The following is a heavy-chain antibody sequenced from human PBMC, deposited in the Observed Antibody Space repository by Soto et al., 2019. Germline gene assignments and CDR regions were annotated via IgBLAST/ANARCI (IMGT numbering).Heavy chain of an antibody. J-gene: IGHJ4*02. V-gene: IGHV3-72*01. CDR1: GFTFSDNY. CDR3: ARFDY. Sequence: EVQLVESGGGLVQPGGSLRLSCAASGFTFSDNYMDWVHQAPGKGLEWVGRNRNKANSYTTEYAASVKGRFTISRDDSKNFLYLQMNSLKTEDTAVYYCARFDYWGQGTLVTVSS. CDR2: NRNKANSYTT.